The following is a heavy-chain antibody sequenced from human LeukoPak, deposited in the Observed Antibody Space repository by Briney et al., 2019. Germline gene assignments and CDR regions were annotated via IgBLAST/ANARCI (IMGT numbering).Heavy chain of an antibody. CDR2: INHSGST. CDR3: ARETTVGYFAD. CDR1: GGSFSGYY. V-gene: IGHV4-34*01. Sequence: SETLSLTCAVYGGSFSGYYWSWIRQPPGKGLEWIGEINHSGSTNYNPSLKSRVTISVDTSKNQFSLKLSSVTAADTAVYYCARETTVGYFADGGQGTLVTVSS. D-gene: IGHD4-23*01. J-gene: IGHJ4*02.